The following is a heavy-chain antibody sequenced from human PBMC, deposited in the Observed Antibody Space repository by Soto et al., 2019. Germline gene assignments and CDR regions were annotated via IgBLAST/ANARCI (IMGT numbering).Heavy chain of an antibody. D-gene: IGHD2-2*01. CDR1: GGTFSTYT. CDR2: IIPMRTVT. Sequence: QVHLEKSGAEVKKPGSSVKVSCKAAGGTFSTYTLIWVRQAPGQGLEWMGRIIPMRTVTNSAQKFQGRVTLTADKSTSTAFMELTSLTSDDTAVYYCSIGSWSAETFDVWGQGKIVTVSS. J-gene: IGHJ3*01. V-gene: IGHV1-69*02. CDR3: SIGSWSAETFDV.